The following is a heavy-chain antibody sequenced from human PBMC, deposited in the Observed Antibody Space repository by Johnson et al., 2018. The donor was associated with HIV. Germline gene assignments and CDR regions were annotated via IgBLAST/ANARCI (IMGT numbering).Heavy chain of an antibody. J-gene: IGHJ3*02. V-gene: IGHV3-66*03. CDR1: GFTVSSNY. Sequence: VQLVESGGGLIQPGGSLRLSCAASGFTVSSNYMSWVRQAPGKGLEWVSVIYSGGSTYYADSVKGRFTISRDNSKNTLYLQMNSLRAEDTALYYCARLPSGYSRDAFNIWGKGTMVTVSS. CDR3: ARLPSGYSRDAFNI. D-gene: IGHD5-18*01. CDR2: IYSGGST.